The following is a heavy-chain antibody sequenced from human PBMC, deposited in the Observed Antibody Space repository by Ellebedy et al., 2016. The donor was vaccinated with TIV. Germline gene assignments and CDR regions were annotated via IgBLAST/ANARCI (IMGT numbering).Heavy chain of an antibody. D-gene: IGHD5-24*01. CDR1: GFTFSSYW. CDR2: IKQDGSEE. J-gene: IGHJ4*02. V-gene: IGHV3-7*01. Sequence: GGSLRLXCAASGFTFSSYWMSWVRQAPGKGLEFVANIKQDGSEEFYVDSVKGRFTISRDNAKNTLYLQMNSLRVEDTAVYYCARAASGYGHNEPHFDYWGQGVPVTVSS. CDR3: ARAASGYGHNEPHFDY.